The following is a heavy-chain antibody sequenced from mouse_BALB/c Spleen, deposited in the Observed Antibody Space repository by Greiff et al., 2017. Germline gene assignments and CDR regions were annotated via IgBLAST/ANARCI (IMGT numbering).Heavy chain of an antibody. CDR3: ARQGGPHFDY. CDR2: ISSGGSYT. D-gene: IGHD3-3*01. J-gene: IGHJ2*01. V-gene: IGHV5-6*01. Sequence: EGKLMESGGDLVKPGGSLKLSCAASGFTFSSYGMSWVRQTPDKRLEWVATISSGGSYTYYPDSVKGRFTISRDNAKNTLYLQMSSLKSEDTAMYYCARQGGPHFDYWGQGTTLTVSS. CDR1: GFTFSSYG.